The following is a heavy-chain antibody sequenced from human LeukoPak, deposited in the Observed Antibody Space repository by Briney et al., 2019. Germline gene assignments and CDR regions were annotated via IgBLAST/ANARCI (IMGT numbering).Heavy chain of an antibody. D-gene: IGHD1-26*01. V-gene: IGHV4-39*01. J-gene: IGHJ4*02. CDR2: IYSGST. Sequence: SETLSLTCAVSGASISGSGYYWGWIRQPPGKGLEWIGNIYSGSTYYNASLQSRVTISIDTSKNQFSLRLKSVTAADTAMYYCAKSGGYGLIDYWGQGTLVTVSS. CDR3: AKSGGYGLIDY. CDR1: GASISGSGYY.